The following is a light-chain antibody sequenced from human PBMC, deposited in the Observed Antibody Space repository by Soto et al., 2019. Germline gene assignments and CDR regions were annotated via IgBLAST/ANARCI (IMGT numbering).Light chain of an antibody. V-gene: IGKV3-11*01. CDR2: DAS. CDR3: QQRSNWTLT. CDR1: QSVDSY. Sequence: IVLTQSPAPLSLSPGERATLSCRASQSVDSYLAWSQQKPGQAPRRLIYDASNTATGIPARFSGSGSGTDFTLTISSLELEDFAVYYCQQRSNWTLTFVGATKVEI. J-gene: IGKJ4*01.